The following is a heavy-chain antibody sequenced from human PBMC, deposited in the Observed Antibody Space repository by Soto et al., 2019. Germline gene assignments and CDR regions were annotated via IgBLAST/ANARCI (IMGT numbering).Heavy chain of an antibody. Sequence: TFSCTASAFTVTPCAVQGVQEASGQRLEWIGWIVVGSGNTNYAQKFQERVTITRDMSTSTAYMELSSLRSEDTAVYYCAADYVDTAMVILGAFDIWGQGTMVTVSS. CDR2: IVVGSGNT. J-gene: IGHJ3*02. CDR3: AADYVDTAMVILGAFDI. V-gene: IGHV1-58*01. D-gene: IGHD5-18*01. CDR1: AFTVTPCA.